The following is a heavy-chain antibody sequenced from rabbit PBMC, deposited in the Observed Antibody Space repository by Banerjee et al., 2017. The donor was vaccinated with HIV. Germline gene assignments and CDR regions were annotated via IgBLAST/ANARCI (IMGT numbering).Heavy chain of an antibody. CDR2: IDAVSSGNT. Sequence: QEQLEESGGDLVKPEGSLTLTCTASGFSFSNRYVMCWVRQAPGKGLEWIGCIDAVSSGNTYYASWAKGRFTISNTSSTTVTLQMTSLTAADTATYFCARGWITMTMNLWGQGTLVTVS. CDR1: GFSFSNRYV. V-gene: IGHV1S45*01. CDR3: ARGWITMTMNL. J-gene: IGHJ4*01. D-gene: IGHD2-1*01.